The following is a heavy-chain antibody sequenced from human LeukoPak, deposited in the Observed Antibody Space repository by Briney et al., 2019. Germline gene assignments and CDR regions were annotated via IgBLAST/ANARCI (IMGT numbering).Heavy chain of an antibody. D-gene: IGHD4-11*01. J-gene: IGHJ4*02. CDR2: IWYDGTNK. Sequence: GGSLRLSCAASGFTFSDYGMHWVRQAPGKGLEWVAIIWYDGTNKYYADSVKGRFTISRDNSKNTLYLQMNSLRAEDTAVYYCARVSTTANYFDYWGQGTLVTVSS. V-gene: IGHV3-33*01. CDR3: ARVSTTANYFDY. CDR1: GFTFSDYG.